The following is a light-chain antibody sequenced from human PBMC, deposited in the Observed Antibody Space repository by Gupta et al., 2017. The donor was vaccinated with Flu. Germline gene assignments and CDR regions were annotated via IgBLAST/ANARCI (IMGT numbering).Light chain of an antibody. Sequence: QSALTQPASVSGSPGQSITISCTGTNSDVGSYNLVSWYQQHPGKAPKLRIYEVIKRPSGVSNRFSGSKSGNTASLTISGLQAEDEAEYYCCTFAGSSTWVFGGGTKLTVL. CDR3: CTFAGSSTWV. V-gene: IGLV2-23*02. J-gene: IGLJ3*02. CDR1: NSDVGSYNL. CDR2: EVI.